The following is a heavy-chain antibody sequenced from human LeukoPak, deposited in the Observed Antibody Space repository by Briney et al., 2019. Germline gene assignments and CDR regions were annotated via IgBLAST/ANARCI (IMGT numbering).Heavy chain of an antibody. Sequence: SVKVSCKASGGTFSSYAISWVRQAPGQGLEWMGRIIPIFGTANYAQKFQGRVKITTDESTSTAYMELSSLRSEDTAVYYCARVSGHLKWELVDYWGQGTLVTVSS. CDR2: IIPIFGTA. J-gene: IGHJ4*02. CDR3: ARVSGHLKWELVDY. V-gene: IGHV1-69*05. CDR1: GGTFSSYA. D-gene: IGHD1-26*01.